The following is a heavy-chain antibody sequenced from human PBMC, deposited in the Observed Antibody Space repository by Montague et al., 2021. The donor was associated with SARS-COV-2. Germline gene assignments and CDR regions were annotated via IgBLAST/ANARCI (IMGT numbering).Heavy chain of an antibody. Sequence: SETLSLTCTVSGGSISSYHWSWIRQPPGKGLELIGYIYYSGSTNYNPSLKSRVTISVDTSKNQFSLKLSSVTAADTAVYYCARAPVAHITIFGVVTSFDYWGQGTLVTVSS. D-gene: IGHD3-3*01. CDR1: GGSISSYH. J-gene: IGHJ4*02. CDR2: IYYSGST. CDR3: ARAPVAHITIFGVVTSFDY. V-gene: IGHV4-59*01.